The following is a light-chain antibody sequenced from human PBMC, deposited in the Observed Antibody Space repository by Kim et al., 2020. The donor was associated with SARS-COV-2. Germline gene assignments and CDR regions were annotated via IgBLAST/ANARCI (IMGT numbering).Light chain of an antibody. CDR1: SSNIGTGYD. J-gene: IGLJ2*01. CDR3: QSYDNSLSGSL. CDR2: GNS. V-gene: IGLV1-40*01. Sequence: RVTISCTGSSSNIGTGYDVHWYQHRPGTAPKLLIYGNSNRPSGVPDRFSGSKSGTSASLAITGLQAEDEGDYYCQSYDNSLSGSLFGGGTRLTVL.